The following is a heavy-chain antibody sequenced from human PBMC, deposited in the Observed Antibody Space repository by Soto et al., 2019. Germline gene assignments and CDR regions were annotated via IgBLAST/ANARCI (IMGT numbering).Heavy chain of an antibody. Sequence: SETLSLTCTISGGSISNYYWTWIRQPPGKGLEWIGYIYYRGNTNYNPSLKSRVTISVDTSRNHFSLRLTSVTAADTAVYYCARGGYSYGPRHFDYWGQGILVTVSS. CDR3: ARGGYSYGPRHFDY. CDR1: GGSISNYY. CDR2: IYYRGNT. D-gene: IGHD5-18*01. V-gene: IGHV4-59*01. J-gene: IGHJ4*02.